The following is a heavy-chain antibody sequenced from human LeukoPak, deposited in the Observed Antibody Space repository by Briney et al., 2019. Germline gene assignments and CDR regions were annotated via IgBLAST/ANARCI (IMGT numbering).Heavy chain of an antibody. J-gene: IGHJ4*02. Sequence: ASVKVSCKASGYTFTGYYMHWVRQAPGQGLEWMGRINPNSGGTNYAQKFQGRVTMIRDTSISTAYMELNRLRSDDTAVYYCARAGYCSGGSCYPNFDYWGQGTLVTVSS. CDR2: INPNSGGT. V-gene: IGHV1-2*06. CDR3: ARAGYCSGGSCYPNFDY. D-gene: IGHD2-15*01. CDR1: GYTFTGYY.